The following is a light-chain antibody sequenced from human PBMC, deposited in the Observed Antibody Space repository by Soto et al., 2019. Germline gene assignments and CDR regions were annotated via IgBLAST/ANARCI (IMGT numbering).Light chain of an antibody. CDR3: QQYNNWPPGT. CDR2: GAS. V-gene: IGKV3D-15*01. Sequence: EIVMTQSPATLSVSPGERATLSCRASQSVSSNLAWYQQKPGQAPRLLIYGASTRATGIPARFSGSGSGTEVTLTISSLQYEDVAVYYCQQYNNWPPGTFGQGTKVEI. CDR1: QSVSSN. J-gene: IGKJ2*02.